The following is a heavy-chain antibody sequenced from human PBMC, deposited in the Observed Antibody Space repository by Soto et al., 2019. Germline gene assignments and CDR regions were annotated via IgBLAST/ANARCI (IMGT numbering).Heavy chain of an antibody. J-gene: IGHJ6*02. CDR3: ARQGRNTRIVLIKHYATDF. D-gene: IGHD1-1*01. Sequence: SETLSLTCTVSSGTISSRSHYWAWIRQPPGKGLEWIGVIDDSGSTHYSESLKSRVTISVDTSKNQFSLKVSSVTATDTAVYYCARQGRNTRIVLIKHYATDFWGQGTAVTV. CDR1: SGTISSRSHY. V-gene: IGHV4-39*01. CDR2: IDDSGST.